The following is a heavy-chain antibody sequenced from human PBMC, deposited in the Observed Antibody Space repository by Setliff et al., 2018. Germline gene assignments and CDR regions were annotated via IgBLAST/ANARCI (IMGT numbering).Heavy chain of an antibody. CDR3: ARERSYYYDSSGFYYEGRHFDY. V-gene: IGHV4-61*09. J-gene: IGHJ4*02. Sequence: SETLSLTCTVSGGSINSGSYYWSWIRQSAGKGLEWIGYIYTSGSTNYNPSLKSRVTISLDTSKNQFSLKLSFVTAADTAVYYCARERSYYYDSSGFYYEGRHFDYWGQGALVTVSS. CDR2: IYTSGST. CDR1: GGSINSGSYY. D-gene: IGHD3-22*01.